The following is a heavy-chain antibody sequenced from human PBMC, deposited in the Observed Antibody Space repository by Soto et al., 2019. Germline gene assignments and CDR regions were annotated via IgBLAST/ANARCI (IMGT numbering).Heavy chain of an antibody. Sequence: GGSLRLSCVASGFTFENYAMSWVRQAPGKGLEWVSAISGSGGTTYYSDSVKGRFTISRDNSKNTVYLQMNDLRVEDAAEYFCAKDSWAIFGVPAGEYYAMDVWGQGTTVTVSS. CDR1: GFTFENYA. V-gene: IGHV3-23*01. CDR3: AKDSWAIFGVPAGEYYAMDV. D-gene: IGHD3-3*01. J-gene: IGHJ6*02. CDR2: ISGSGGTT.